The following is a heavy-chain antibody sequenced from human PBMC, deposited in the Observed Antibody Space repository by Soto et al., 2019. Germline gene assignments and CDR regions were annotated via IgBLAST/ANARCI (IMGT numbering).Heavy chain of an antibody. J-gene: IGHJ4*02. V-gene: IGHV3-53*01. CDR1: GVTVNSNF. CDR3: VKEFRGAFDY. CDR2: IFSGGNA. D-gene: IGHD3-10*01. Sequence: GGSLRLSCAVSGVTVNSNFMSWVRQAPGKGLEWVSVIFSGGNADYADSVKGRFIMSRDISKNTLYLQMNSLRAEDTAVYFCVKEFRGAFDYWGQGTLVTVSS.